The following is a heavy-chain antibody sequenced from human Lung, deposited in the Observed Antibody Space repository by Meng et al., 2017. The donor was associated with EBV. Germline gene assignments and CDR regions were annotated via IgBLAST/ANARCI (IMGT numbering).Heavy chain of an antibody. V-gene: IGHV1-69*01. Sequence: QGAVVQSGGEVKKPGSSVKVSCKASGGTFSSFAISWVRQAPGQGLEWVGGITPILEIANYAQRFRGRVTITADESTTTAYMELSSLRSEDTAVYYCASYHSDSSGPLDYWGQGTLVTVSS. CDR2: ITPILEIA. D-gene: IGHD3-22*01. CDR1: GGTFSSFA. J-gene: IGHJ4*02. CDR3: ASYHSDSSGPLDY.